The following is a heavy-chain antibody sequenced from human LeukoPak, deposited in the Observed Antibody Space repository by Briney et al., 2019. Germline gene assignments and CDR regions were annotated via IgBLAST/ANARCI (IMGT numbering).Heavy chain of an antibody. CDR3: ARGRAAVSFDY. CDR2: IYSGGST. D-gene: IGHD6-13*01. V-gene: IGHV3-66*01. Sequence: PGGSLRLSCAASGFTVSSNYMSWVRQAPGKGLEWVSVIYSGGSTYYADSVKGRFTISRDNSKNTLYLQMNSLRAEDMAVYYCARGRAAVSFDYWGQGTLVTVSS. J-gene: IGHJ4*02. CDR1: GFTVSSNY.